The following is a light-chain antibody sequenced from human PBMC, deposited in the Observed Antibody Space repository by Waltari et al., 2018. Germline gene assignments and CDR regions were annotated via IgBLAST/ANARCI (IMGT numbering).Light chain of an antibody. CDR3: QQYYSTPQT. J-gene: IGKJ1*01. V-gene: IGKV3-11*01. Sequence: EIVLTQSPATLSVSPGERATLSCRASQSIDNYLAWYQQKPGQVPRLLIYDASNRATGIPARFSGSRSGADFTLIISSLEPEDVAVYYCQQYYSTPQTFGQGTKVEIK. CDR2: DAS. CDR1: QSIDNY.